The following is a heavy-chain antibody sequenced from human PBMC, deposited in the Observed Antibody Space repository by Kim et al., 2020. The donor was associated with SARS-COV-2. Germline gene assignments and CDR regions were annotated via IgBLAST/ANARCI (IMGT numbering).Heavy chain of an antibody. CDR2: ISYDGSNK. V-gene: IGHV3-30-3*01. D-gene: IGHD5-12*01. CDR3: AREDIVATIALYYYYYGMDV. J-gene: IGHJ6*02. Sequence: GGSLRLSCAASGFTFSSYAMHWVRQAPGKGLEWVAVISYDGSNKYYADSVKGRFTISRDNSKNTLYLQMNSLRAEDTAVYYCAREDIVATIALYYYYYGMDVWGQGTTVTVSS. CDR1: GFTFSSYA.